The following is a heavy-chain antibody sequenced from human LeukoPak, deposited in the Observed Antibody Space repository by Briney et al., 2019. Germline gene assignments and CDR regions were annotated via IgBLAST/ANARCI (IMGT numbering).Heavy chain of an antibody. Sequence: ASVEVSCKASGYTFTGYYMHWVRQAPGQGLEWMGWINPNSGGTNYAQKFQGRVTMTRDTSISTAYMELSRLRSDDTAVYYCARAGYSYGTMDVWGQGTTVTVPS. CDR2: INPNSGGT. CDR3: ARAGYSYGTMDV. D-gene: IGHD5-18*01. CDR1: GYTFTGYY. J-gene: IGHJ6*02. V-gene: IGHV1-2*02.